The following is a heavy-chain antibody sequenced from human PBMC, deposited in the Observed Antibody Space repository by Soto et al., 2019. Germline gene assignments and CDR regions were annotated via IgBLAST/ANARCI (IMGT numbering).Heavy chain of an antibody. V-gene: IGHV4-34*01. Sequence: SETLSHTCAVYGGSCSGYYWSWIRQPPGKGLEWIGEINHSGSTNYNPSLKSRITISVDKSKNQFSLKLSSVTAADTAVYYCAGEITAIVATITSGWFDPWGQGTLVTVSS. CDR2: INHSGST. D-gene: IGHD5-12*01. CDR1: GGSCSGYY. J-gene: IGHJ5*02. CDR3: AGEITAIVATITSGWFDP.